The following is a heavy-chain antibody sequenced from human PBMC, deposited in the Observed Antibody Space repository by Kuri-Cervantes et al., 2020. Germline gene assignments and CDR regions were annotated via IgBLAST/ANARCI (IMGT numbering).Heavy chain of an antibody. Sequence: GESLKISCTASGFTFGDYAMSWFRQAPGKGLEWVAVIWYDGSNKYYADSVKGRFTISRDNSKNTLYLQMNSLRAEDTAVYYCARCTVAGHFDYWGQGTLVTVSS. CDR3: ARCTVAGHFDY. J-gene: IGHJ4*02. V-gene: IGHV3-33*01. CDR2: IWYDGSNK. D-gene: IGHD6-19*01. CDR1: GFTFGDYA.